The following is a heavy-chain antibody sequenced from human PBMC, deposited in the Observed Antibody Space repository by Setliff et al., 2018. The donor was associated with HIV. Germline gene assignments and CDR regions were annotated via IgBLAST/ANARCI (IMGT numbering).Heavy chain of an antibody. CDR3: ARGIAARLGTYFDY. V-gene: IGHV3-20*04. CDR2: INWNGGST. D-gene: IGHD6-6*01. CDR1: GFTFEDYG. Sequence: LSCAVSGFTFEDYGMSWVRQAPGEGLEWVSGINWNGGSTGYADSVKGRFTISRDNAKNSLYLQMNSLRAEDTAVYYCARGIAARLGTYFDYWGQGTLVTVSS. J-gene: IGHJ4*02.